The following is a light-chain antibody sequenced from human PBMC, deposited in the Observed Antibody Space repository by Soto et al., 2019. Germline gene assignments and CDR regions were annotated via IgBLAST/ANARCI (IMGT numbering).Light chain of an antibody. CDR1: SSDVGGYNF. CDR2: DVS. J-gene: IGLJ1*01. Sequence: QSPLNKPPSTYGSAAQPVTISCTGTSSDVGGYNFVSWYQQHPGKAPQVMIYDVSKRPSGVPDRFSGSKSGNTASLTISGLQAEDEADYYCCSYAGNYIYVFGTGNKFTV. V-gene: IGLV2-11*01. CDR3: CSYAGNYIYV.